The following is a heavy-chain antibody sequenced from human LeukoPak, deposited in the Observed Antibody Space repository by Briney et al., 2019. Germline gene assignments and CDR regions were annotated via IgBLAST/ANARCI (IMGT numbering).Heavy chain of an antibody. CDR2: ISSSSSYI. J-gene: IGHJ4*02. CDR3: ARDSEPDFWSGYYCLDY. D-gene: IGHD3-3*01. V-gene: IGHV3-21*01. Sequence: GGSLRLSCAASGFTFSSYSMNWVRQAPGKGLEWVSSISSSSSYIYYADSVKGRFTISRDNAKNSLYLRVNSLRAEDTAVYYCARDSEPDFWSGYYCLDYWGQGTLVTVSS. CDR1: GFTFSSYS.